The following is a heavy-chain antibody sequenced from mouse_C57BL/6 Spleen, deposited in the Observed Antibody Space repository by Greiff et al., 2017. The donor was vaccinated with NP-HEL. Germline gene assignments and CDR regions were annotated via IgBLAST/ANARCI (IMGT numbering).Heavy chain of an antibody. D-gene: IGHD1-1*01. CDR3: ARWGVTTVVAPYYYAMDY. J-gene: IGHJ4*01. V-gene: IGHV1-72*01. CDR1: GYTFTSYW. CDR2: IDPNSGGT. Sequence: VKLQQSGAELVKPGASVKLSCKASGYTFTSYWMHWVKQRPGRGLEWIGRIDPNSGGTKYNEKFKSKATLTVDKPSSTAYMQLSSLTSEDSAVYYCARWGVTTVVAPYYYAMDYWGQGTSVTVSS.